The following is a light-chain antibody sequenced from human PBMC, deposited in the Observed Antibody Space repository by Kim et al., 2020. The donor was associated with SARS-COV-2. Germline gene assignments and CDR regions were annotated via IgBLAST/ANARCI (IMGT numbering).Light chain of an antibody. CDR1: QSVSSY. V-gene: IGKV3-11*01. Sequence: LSTEERAALSGRASQSVSSYVAWYQQKPGQAPRILIYDASNRATGIPARFSGSGSGTDFTLTISSLEPEDFAVYYCQQRSNWSWTFGQGTKVDIK. J-gene: IGKJ1*01. CDR2: DAS. CDR3: QQRSNWSWT.